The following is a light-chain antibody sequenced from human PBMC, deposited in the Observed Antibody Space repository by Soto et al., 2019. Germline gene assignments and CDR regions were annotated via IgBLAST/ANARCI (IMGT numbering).Light chain of an antibody. CDR3: CSYTRTSNHYF. CDR1: SSDIGAYDY. J-gene: IGLJ1*01. CDR2: EVR. V-gene: IGLV2-14*01. Sequence: QSALTQPASVSGSPGQSITISCTGTSSDIGAYDYVSWYQQRPGKAPKLMIYEVRYRPSGVSNRFSGSKSGNTASLTISGLQAEDEADYSRCSYTRTSNHYFFGGGTQLTVL.